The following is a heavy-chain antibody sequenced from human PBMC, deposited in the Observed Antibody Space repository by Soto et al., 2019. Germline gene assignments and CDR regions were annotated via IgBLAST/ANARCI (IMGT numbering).Heavy chain of an antibody. J-gene: IGHJ3*02. CDR2: ISYDGSNK. V-gene: IGHV3-30-3*01. CDR1: GFTFSSYA. CDR3: ARENRWELRNAFDI. Sequence: GSLRLSCAASGFTFSSYAMHWVRQAPGKGLEWVAVISYDGSNKYYADSVKGRFTISRDNSKNTLYLQMNSLRAEDTAVYYCARENRWELRNAFDIWGQGTMVTVSS. D-gene: IGHD1-26*01.